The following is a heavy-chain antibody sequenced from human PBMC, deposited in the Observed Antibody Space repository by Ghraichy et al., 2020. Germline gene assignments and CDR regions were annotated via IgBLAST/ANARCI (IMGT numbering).Heavy chain of an antibody. CDR3: ARELQYSSGWYGYWFDP. Sequence: SQTLSLTCTVSGGSISSYYWSWIRQPPGKGLEWIGYIYYSGSTNYNPSLKSRVTISVDTSKNQFPLKLSSVTAADTAVYYCARELQYSSGWYGYWFDPWGQGTLVTVSS. CDR2: IYYSGST. D-gene: IGHD6-19*01. V-gene: IGHV4-59*01. J-gene: IGHJ5*02. CDR1: GGSISSYY.